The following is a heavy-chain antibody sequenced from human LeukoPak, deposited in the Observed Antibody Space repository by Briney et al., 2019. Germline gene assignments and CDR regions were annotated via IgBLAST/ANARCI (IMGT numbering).Heavy chain of an antibody. CDR3: ARDSDTAMGPFDY. V-gene: IGHV3-48*03. CDR1: GFTFSSYE. CDR2: ISSSGSTI. J-gene: IGHJ4*02. D-gene: IGHD5-18*01. Sequence: PGGSLRLSCAASGFTFSSYEMNWVRQAPGKGLEWVSYISSSGSTIYYADSVKGRFTISRDNAKNSLYLQMNSLRAEDTAVYYWARDSDTAMGPFDYWGQGTLVTVSS.